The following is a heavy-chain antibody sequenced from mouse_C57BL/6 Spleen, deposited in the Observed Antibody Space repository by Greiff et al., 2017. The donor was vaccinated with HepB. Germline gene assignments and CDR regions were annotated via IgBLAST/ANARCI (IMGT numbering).Heavy chain of an antibody. CDR2: IDPSYSYT. CDR3: ARQGGNTPFDY. V-gene: IGHV1-69*01. Sequence: QVQLQQPGAELVMPGASVKLSCKASGYTFTSYWMHWVKQRPGQGLAWIGEIDPSYSYTNYNQKFKGKSTLTVDKSSSTAYMQLSSLTSEDSAVYYCARQGGNTPFDYWGQGTPLTVSS. J-gene: IGHJ2*01. D-gene: IGHD5-1-1*01. CDR1: GYTFTSYW.